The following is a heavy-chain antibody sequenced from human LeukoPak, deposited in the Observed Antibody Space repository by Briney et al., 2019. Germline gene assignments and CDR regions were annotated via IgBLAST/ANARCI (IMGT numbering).Heavy chain of an antibody. D-gene: IGHD2-15*01. CDR2: ISSSSSYI. Sequence: PGGSLRLSCAASGFTFSSYSMNWARQAPGKGLEWVSSISSSSSYIYYADSVKGRFTISRDNAKNSLYLQMNSLRAEDTAVYYCAREACSGGSCYPSYWGQGTLVTVSS. CDR3: AREACSGGSCYPSY. J-gene: IGHJ4*02. V-gene: IGHV3-21*01. CDR1: GFTFSSYS.